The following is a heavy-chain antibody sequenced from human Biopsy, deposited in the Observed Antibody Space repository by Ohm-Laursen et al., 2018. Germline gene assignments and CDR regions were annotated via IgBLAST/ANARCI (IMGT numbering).Heavy chain of an antibody. CDR3: ATKLTGYFHH. Sequence: GASVKVSCKAPGGTFSNYGVNWVRQAPGQGLEWLGGNIPILGTENYAQKFQDRVTVAADTSTSTATMELRSLRSDDTAVYYCATKLTGYFHHWGQGILVIVSS. V-gene: IGHV1-69*06. D-gene: IGHD3-9*01. CDR1: GGTFSNYG. CDR2: NIPILGTE. J-gene: IGHJ1*01.